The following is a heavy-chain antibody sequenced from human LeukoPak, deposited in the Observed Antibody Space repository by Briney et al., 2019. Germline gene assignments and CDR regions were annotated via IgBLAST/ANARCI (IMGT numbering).Heavy chain of an antibody. CDR3: ARDDPYSSSWYGNSYYYMDV. CDR2: IYYSGST. J-gene: IGHJ6*03. Sequence: PSETLSLTCAVSGGSISSYYWSWIRQPPGKGLEWIGYIYYSGSTNYNPSLKSRVTISVDTSKNQFSLKLSSVTAADTAVYYCARDDPYSSSWYGNSYYYMDVWGEGTTVTVSS. V-gene: IGHV4-59*01. CDR1: GGSISSYY. D-gene: IGHD6-13*01.